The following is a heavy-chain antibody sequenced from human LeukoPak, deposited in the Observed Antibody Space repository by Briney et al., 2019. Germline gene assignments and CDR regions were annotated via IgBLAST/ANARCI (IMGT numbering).Heavy chain of an antibody. D-gene: IGHD3-10*01. Sequence: ASVKVSCKASGGTFSSYAISWVRQAPGQGLEWMGGIIPIFGTANYAQKFQGRVTITADESTSTDYMELSSLRSEDTAVYYCARVSYYGSGSYFGAFDIWGQGTMVTVSS. J-gene: IGHJ3*02. CDR3: ARVSYYGSGSYFGAFDI. CDR1: GGTFSSYA. CDR2: IIPIFGTA. V-gene: IGHV1-69*13.